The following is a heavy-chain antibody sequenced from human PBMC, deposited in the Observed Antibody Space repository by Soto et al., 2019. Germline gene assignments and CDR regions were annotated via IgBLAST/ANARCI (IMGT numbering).Heavy chain of an antibody. CDR1: GGTFSSYS. V-gene: IGHV1-69*01. CDR2: IIPIFGTA. Sequence: QVQLVQSGAEVKKPGSSVKVSCKASGGTFSSYSINWVRQAPGQGLEWMGEIIPIFGTANYAQKFPGRVTITADESTSTAYLEPSSLRSEDTAVYFCARDGGRHSGGVDYWGQGTLVTVSS. D-gene: IGHD1-26*01. J-gene: IGHJ4*02. CDR3: ARDGGRHSGGVDY.